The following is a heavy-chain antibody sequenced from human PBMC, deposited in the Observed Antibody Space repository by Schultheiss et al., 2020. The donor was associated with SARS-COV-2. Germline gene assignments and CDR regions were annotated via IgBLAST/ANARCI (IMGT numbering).Heavy chain of an antibody. Sequence: GGSLRLSCAASGFTFSSYAMSWVRQAPGKGLEWVSSISSSSSYIYYADSVKGRFTISRDNSKSTLYLQMDSLKAKDTAMYYCVIVVVVAATSYYFDYWGQGTLVTVSS. CDR1: GFTFSSYA. J-gene: IGHJ4*02. D-gene: IGHD2-15*01. CDR2: ISSSSSYI. V-gene: IGHV3-21*04. CDR3: VIVVVVAATSYYFDY.